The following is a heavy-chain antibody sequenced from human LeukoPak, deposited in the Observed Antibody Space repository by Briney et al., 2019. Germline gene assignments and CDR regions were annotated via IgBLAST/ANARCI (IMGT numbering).Heavy chain of an antibody. J-gene: IGHJ5*02. D-gene: IGHD5-18*01. CDR3: AREVWTPALGGEGGLFDP. V-gene: IGHV1-18*04. Sequence: GASVKVSCKASGYTFTAYYIHWVRQAPGQGPEWMGWISAYNGVTKYAQNFQDRVAMTTDTSTNTAYMELRSLRSDDTAVYYCAREVWTPALGGEGGLFDPWGQGTLVTVSS. CDR2: ISAYNGVT. CDR1: GYTFTAYY.